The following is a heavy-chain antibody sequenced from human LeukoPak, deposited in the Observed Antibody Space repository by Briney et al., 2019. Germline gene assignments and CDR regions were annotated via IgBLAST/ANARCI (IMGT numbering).Heavy chain of an antibody. Sequence: ASVKVSCKASGYTFTGYYMHWVRQAPGQGLEWMGWINPNSGGTNYAQKFQGRVTMTRDTSISTAYMELSRLRSDDTAVYYCARIWFGEAVLSGMDVWGQGTTVTVSS. CDR1: GYTFTGYY. CDR2: INPNSGGT. D-gene: IGHD3-10*01. CDR3: ARIWFGEAVLSGMDV. J-gene: IGHJ6*02. V-gene: IGHV1-2*02.